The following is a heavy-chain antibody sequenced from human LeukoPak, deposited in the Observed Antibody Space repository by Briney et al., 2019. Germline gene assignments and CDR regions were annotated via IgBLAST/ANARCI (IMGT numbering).Heavy chain of an antibody. CDR3: ARDPLSTFDI. CDR2: INWNGGST. J-gene: IGHJ3*02. D-gene: IGHD6-6*01. CDR1: GFTFDDYG. V-gene: IGHV3-20*04. Sequence: PGGSLRLSCAASGFTFDDYGMGWVRQAPGKGLEWVSGINWNGGSTLYADSVKGRFTISRDNAKNSLYLQMNSLRAEDTALYYCARDPLSTFDIWGQGTMVTVSS.